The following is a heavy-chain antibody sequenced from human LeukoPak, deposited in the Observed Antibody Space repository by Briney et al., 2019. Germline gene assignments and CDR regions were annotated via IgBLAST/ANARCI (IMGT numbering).Heavy chain of an antibody. CDR2: IKQDGSEK. CDR1: GFTFSSYW. J-gene: IGHJ2*01. V-gene: IGHV3-7*03. Sequence: PGGSLRLSCAASGFTFSSYWMSWVRQAPGKGLEWVANIKQDGSEKYYVDSVKGRFTISRDNAKNSLYLQMNSLRAGDTALYYCAKDRRHTVSGGYFDLWGRGTLVIVSS. CDR3: AKDRRHTVSGGYFDL. D-gene: IGHD3-10*01.